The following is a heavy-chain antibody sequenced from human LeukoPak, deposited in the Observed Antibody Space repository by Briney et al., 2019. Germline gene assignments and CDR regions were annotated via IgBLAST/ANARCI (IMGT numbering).Heavy chain of an antibody. CDR2: ISSSSSYI. V-gene: IGHV3-21*06. CDR3: ARAPTIFGVVYYMDV. D-gene: IGHD3-3*01. Sequence: GGSLRLSCAGSGLTFSSYNMNWVRQAPGKGLEWVSLISSSSSYIDYADSVKGRFTISRDNAKNSLYLQMNSLRAEDTAVYYCARAPTIFGVVYYMDVWGKGTTVTVSS. CDR1: GLTFSSYN. J-gene: IGHJ6*03.